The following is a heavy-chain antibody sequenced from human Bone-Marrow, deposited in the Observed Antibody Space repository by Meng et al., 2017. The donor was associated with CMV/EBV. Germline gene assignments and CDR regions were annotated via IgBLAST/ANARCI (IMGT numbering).Heavy chain of an antibody. D-gene: IGHD5-18*01. J-gene: IGHJ4*02. V-gene: IGHV5-51*01. CDR1: GYSFTSYW. CDR2: IYPGDSDT. CDR3: ARARGAVDTAMVMGY. Sequence: GGSLRLSCKGSGYSFTSYWIGWVRQMPGKGLEWMGIIYPGDSDTRYSPSFQGQVTISADKSISTAYLQWSSLKASDTAMYYCARARGAVDTAMVMGYWGQGTLVTVSS.